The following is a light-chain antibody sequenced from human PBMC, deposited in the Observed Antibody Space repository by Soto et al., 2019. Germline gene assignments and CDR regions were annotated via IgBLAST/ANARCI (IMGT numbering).Light chain of an antibody. J-gene: IGKJ1*01. CDR3: QQYNNWPPWT. Sequence: DIVTTQSPSTLSVSPGERATLSCRASQSVSSNLAWYQQKPGQAPRLLIYGASTRATGIPARFSGSGSGTEFTLTISSLQSEDFAVYYCQQYNNWPPWTFGQGTKVDI. CDR2: GAS. V-gene: IGKV3-15*01. CDR1: QSVSSN.